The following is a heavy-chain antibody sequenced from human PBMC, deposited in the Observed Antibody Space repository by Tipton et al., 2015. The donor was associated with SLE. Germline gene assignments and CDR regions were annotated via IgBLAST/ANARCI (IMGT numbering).Heavy chain of an antibody. CDR1: DFSFSTYK. Sequence: SLRLSCLGSDFSFSTYKMNWVRQAPGKGLEWVSSISRSSDVTEYAASVKGRFTVSRDNAKNSLYLQMNSLRAEDTAVYYCAKVAGVTTAPSAGFDYWGQGTLVTVSS. CDR2: ISRSSDVT. CDR3: AKVAGVTTAPSAGFDY. V-gene: IGHV3-21*04. J-gene: IGHJ4*02. D-gene: IGHD4-17*01.